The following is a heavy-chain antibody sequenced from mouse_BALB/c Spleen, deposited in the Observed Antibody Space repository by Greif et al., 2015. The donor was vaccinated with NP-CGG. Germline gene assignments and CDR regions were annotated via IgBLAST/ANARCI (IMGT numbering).Heavy chain of an antibody. CDR3: GRPIYYGYVDY. V-gene: IGHV1-37*01. CDR2: INPYNGDT. CDR1: GYSFTGYF. D-gene: IGHD2-2*01. Sequence: VQLQQSGPELVKPGASVKISCKASGYSFTGYFVNWVKQSHGKSLEWIGRINPYNGDTFYNQKFKGKATLTVDKSSSTAHMELLSLTSEDSAVYYCGRPIYYGYVDYWGQGSTLTVSS. J-gene: IGHJ2*01.